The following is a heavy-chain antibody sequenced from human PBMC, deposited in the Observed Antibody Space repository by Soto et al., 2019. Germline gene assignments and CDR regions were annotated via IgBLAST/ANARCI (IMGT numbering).Heavy chain of an antibody. J-gene: IGHJ5*02. CDR1: GFTFSSYA. CDR2: ISGSGGST. D-gene: IGHD2-2*01. CDR3: AKDRQDIVVVPAANWFDP. Sequence: GGSLRLSCAASGFTFSSYAMSWVRQAPGKGLEWVSAISGSGGSTYYADSVKGRFTISRDNSKNTLYLQMNSLRAEDTAVYYCAKDRQDIVVVPAANWFDPWGQGTLVTVSS. V-gene: IGHV3-23*01.